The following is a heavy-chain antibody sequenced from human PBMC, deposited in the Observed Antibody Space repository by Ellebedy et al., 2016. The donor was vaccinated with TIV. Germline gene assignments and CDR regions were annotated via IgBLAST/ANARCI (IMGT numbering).Heavy chain of an antibody. J-gene: IGHJ4*02. D-gene: IGHD4-17*01. CDR2: SYYSGST. Sequence: MPSETLSLTCTVSGGSISSCSYYWGWIRQRQGKGLEWIRSSYYSGSTYYNPSLKSRITISVDTSKNQFSLKLSSVTDAETAEYYCAREPALTVTTLTGADYWGQGTLVTVSS. V-gene: IGHV4-39*01. CDR3: AREPALTVTTLTGADY. CDR1: GGSISSCSYY.